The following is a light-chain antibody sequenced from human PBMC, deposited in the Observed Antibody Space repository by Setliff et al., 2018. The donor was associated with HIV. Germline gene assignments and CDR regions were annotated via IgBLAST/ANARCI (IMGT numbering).Light chain of an antibody. J-gene: IGLJ1*01. CDR1: SSDVGSYNL. Sequence: QSVLTQPASVSGSPGQSITISCTGNSSDVGSYNLVSWYQQYPGKAPKLTIFEVSKRPSGVSNRFSGSKSGNTASLTISGLQAEDEADYYCCSYTGSSTFDVFGTGTKGTVL. V-gene: IGLV2-23*02. CDR3: CSYTGSSTFDV. CDR2: EVS.